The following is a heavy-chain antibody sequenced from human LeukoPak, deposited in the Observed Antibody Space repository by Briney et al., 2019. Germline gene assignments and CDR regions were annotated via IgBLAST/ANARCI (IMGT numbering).Heavy chain of an antibody. CDR1: GFTVTNYV. CDR3: VKYYRRGWNGHWFDS. CDR2: TSTNWDTT. Sequence: GESLRLSRSASGFTVTNYVMPWVRQAQGKGLDYDSATSTNWDTTYYTDSMKGRFTITRDNTKIKLSLQMSSLRGDDTAVYYSVKYYRRGWNGHWFDSWGRGTLVSVSS. J-gene: IGHJ5*01. D-gene: IGHD6-19*01. V-gene: IGHV3-64D*09.